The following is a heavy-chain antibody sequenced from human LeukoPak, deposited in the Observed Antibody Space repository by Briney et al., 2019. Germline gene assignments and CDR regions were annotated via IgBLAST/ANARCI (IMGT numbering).Heavy chain of an antibody. CDR2: ISSSSSYI. J-gene: IGHJ6*03. CDR1: GFTFSSYS. CDR3: AGAKRAYYMDV. Sequence: TGGSLRLSCAASGFTFSSYSMNWVRQAPGKGLEWVSSISSSSSYIYYADSVKGRFTISRDNAKNSLYLQMNSLRAEDTAVYYCAGAKRAYYMDVWGKGTTVTVSS. V-gene: IGHV3-21*01. D-gene: IGHD6-25*01.